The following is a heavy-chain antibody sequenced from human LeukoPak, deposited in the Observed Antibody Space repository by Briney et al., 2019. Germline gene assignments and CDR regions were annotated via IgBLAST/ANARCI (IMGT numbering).Heavy chain of an antibody. V-gene: IGHV3-48*01. CDR1: GFTFSSYN. CDR2: ISSSSTTI. D-gene: IGHD6-19*01. J-gene: IGHJ4*02. CDR3: ASEGYSSGWYVPH. Sequence: GGSLRLSCAASGFTFSSYNMNWVRQAPGKGLEWISYISSSSTTIYYADSVKGRFTISRDNAKNSLYLQMNSLRAKDTAVYYCASEGYSSGWYVPHWGQGTLVTVSS.